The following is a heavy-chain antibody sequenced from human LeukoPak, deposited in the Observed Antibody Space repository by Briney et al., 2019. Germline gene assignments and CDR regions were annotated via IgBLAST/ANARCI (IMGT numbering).Heavy chain of an antibody. Sequence: SETLSLTCSVSGGSISSSFWTWIRQPAGKGLEWIGLIYGSGNTNYNPSLKRRLTMSIDRSKNQFSLSLSSVTAADTAVYYCARARGYNGSYSWGQGTLVTVSS. CDR3: ARARGYNGSYS. D-gene: IGHD1-26*01. V-gene: IGHV4-4*07. CDR1: GGSISSSF. CDR2: IYGSGNT. J-gene: IGHJ4*02.